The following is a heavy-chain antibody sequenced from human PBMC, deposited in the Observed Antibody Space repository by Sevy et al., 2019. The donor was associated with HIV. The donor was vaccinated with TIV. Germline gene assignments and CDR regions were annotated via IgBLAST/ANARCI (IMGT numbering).Heavy chain of an antibody. Sequence: LSLTCAASGFTFSDYYMSWIRQAPGKGLEWVSYISSSSSYTNYADSVKGRFTISRDNAKNSLYLQMNSLRAEDTAVYYCARDFGVNFEEIFLFDPWGQGTLVTVSS. D-gene: IGHD3-9*01. CDR2: ISSSSSYT. CDR3: ARDFGVNFEEIFLFDP. V-gene: IGHV3-11*06. J-gene: IGHJ5*02. CDR1: GFTFSDYY.